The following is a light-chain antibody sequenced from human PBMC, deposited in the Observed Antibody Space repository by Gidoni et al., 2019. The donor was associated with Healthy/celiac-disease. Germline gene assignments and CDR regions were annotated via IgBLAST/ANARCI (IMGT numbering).Light chain of an antibody. CDR2: SAS. CDR3: QQYYSYPLT. J-gene: IGKJ3*01. V-gene: IGKV1-8*01. Sequence: AIRMTPSPSSFSASTGDRVTITCRASQSISRYLAWYQQKPGKAPKLLIYSASTLISGVPSRISGSRSGTNFTLTISSLQSEDFTTYYCQQYYSYPLTFGPGTKVDIK. CDR1: QSISRY.